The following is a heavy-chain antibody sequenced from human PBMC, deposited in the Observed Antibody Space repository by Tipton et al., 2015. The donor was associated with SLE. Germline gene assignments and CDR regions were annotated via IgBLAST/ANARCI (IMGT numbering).Heavy chain of an antibody. CDR2: ISGSGGST. J-gene: IGHJ6*03. V-gene: IGHV3-23*01. CDR1: GFTFSSYA. D-gene: IGHD3-3*01. CDR3: AKEGIYDFWSGYYGYHYYYMDV. Sequence: SLRLSCAASGFTFSSYAMSWVRQAPGKGLEWVSAISGSGGSTYYADSVKGRFTISRDNSKNTLYLQMNSLRAEDTAVYYCAKEGIYDFWSGYYGYHYYYMDVWGKGTTVTVSS.